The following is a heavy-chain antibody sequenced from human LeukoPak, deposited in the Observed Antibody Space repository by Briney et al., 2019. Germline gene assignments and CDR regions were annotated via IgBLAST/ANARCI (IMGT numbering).Heavy chain of an antibody. CDR2: INSDGSST. D-gene: IGHD3-9*01. Sequence: PGGSLRLSCAASGFTFSSYWMHWVRQAPGKGLVWVSRINSDGSSTSYADSVKGRFTISRDNAKNTLYLQMNSLRAEDTAVYYCARGILTGYYPPAFLGYWGQGTLVTVSS. V-gene: IGHV3-74*01. CDR3: ARGILTGYYPPAFLGY. CDR1: GFTFSSYW. J-gene: IGHJ4*02.